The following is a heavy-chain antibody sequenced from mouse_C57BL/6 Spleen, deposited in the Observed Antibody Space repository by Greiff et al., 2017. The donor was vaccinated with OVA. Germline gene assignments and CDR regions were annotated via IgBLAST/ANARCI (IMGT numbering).Heavy chain of an antibody. J-gene: IGHJ1*03. Sequence: QQSCKASGYTFTSYWMHWVKQRPGRGLEWIGRIDPNSGGTKYNEKFKSKATLTVDKPSSTAYMQLSSLTSEDSAVYYCARRSFYYGYDWYFDVWGTGTTVTVSS. CDR2: IDPNSGGT. CDR3: ARRSFYYGYDWYFDV. V-gene: IGHV1-72*01. D-gene: IGHD2-2*01. CDR1: GYTFTSYW.